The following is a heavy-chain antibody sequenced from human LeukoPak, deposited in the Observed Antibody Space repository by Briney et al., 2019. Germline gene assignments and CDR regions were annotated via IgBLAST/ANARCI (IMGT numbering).Heavy chain of an antibody. Sequence: ASVKVSCKASGYTFTGYYMHWVRQAPGQGLEWMGWINPNSGGTNYAQKFQGRVTMTRDTSISTAYMELSSPRSEDTAVYYCASTRVSSGWYSFDYWGQGTLVTVSS. V-gene: IGHV1-2*02. D-gene: IGHD6-19*01. CDR3: ASTRVSSGWYSFDY. J-gene: IGHJ4*02. CDR2: INPNSGGT. CDR1: GYTFTGYY.